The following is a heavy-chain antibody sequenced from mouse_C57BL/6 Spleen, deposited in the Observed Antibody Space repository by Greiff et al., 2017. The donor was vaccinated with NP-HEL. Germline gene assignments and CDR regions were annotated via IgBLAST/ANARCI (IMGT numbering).Heavy chain of an antibody. CDR2: ISSGGDYI. CDR3: TRDYSNYLWFAY. CDR1: GFTFSSYA. V-gene: IGHV5-9-1*02. Sequence: EVKLMESGEGLVKPGGSLKLSCAASGFTFSSYAMSWVRQTPEKRLEWVAYISSGGDYIYYADTVKGRFTISRDNARNTLYLQMSSLKSEDTAMYYCTRDYSNYLWFAYWGQGTLVTVSA. D-gene: IGHD2-5*01. J-gene: IGHJ3*01.